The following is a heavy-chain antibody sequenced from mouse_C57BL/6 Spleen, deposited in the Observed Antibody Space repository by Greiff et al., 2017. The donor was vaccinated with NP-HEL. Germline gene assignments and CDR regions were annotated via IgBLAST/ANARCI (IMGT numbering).Heavy chain of an antibody. Sequence: VQLQQSGAELARPGASVKMSCKASGYTFTSYTMHWVKQRPGQGLEWIGYINPSSGYTKYNQKFKDKATLTADKSSSTAYMQLSSLTSEDSAVYYCARVNYDYPYWYFDVWGTGTTVTVSS. CDR3: ARVNYDYPYWYFDV. V-gene: IGHV1-4*01. CDR1: GYTFTSYT. CDR2: INPSSGYT. J-gene: IGHJ1*03. D-gene: IGHD2-4*01.